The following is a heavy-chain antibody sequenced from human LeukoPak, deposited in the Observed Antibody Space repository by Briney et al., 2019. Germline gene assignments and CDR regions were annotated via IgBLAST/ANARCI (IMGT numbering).Heavy chain of an antibody. CDR2: INYSGST. V-gene: IGHV4-34*01. CDR3: ARHPLYYYGSGSYYNSSPRTRFDP. D-gene: IGHD3-10*01. CDR1: GGSFSGYY. J-gene: IGHJ5*02. Sequence: SETLSLTCGVYGGSFSGYYWSWIRQPPGKGLEWIGEINYSGSTNYNPSLKSRVTISVDTSKNQFSLKLSSVTAADTAVYYCARHPLYYYGSGSYYNSSPRTRFDPWGQGTLVTVSS.